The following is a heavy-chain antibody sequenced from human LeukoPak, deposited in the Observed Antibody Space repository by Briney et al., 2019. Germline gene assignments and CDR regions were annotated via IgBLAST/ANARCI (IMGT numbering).Heavy chain of an antibody. V-gene: IGHV4-61*02. CDR1: GGSISSSSYY. D-gene: IGHD3-3*01. CDR2: IYTSGST. CDR3: ARDDYDFWSGYYFDY. J-gene: IGHJ4*02. Sequence: SETLSLTCTVSGGSISSSSYYWSWIRQPAGKGLEWIGRIYTSGSTNYNPSLKSRVTISVDTSKNQFSLKLSSVTAADTAVYYCARDDYDFWSGYYFDYWGQGTLVTVSS.